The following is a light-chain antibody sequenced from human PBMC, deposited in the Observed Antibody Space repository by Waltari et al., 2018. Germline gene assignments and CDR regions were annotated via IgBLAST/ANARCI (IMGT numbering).Light chain of an antibody. CDR3: QQTFSIPRSS. Sequence: DIQMTQSPSSLSASVGDRVTITCRATQSINNYLNWHQHKPGRAPNLLIYAASSLQSGVPSRFTGSGSGTHFTLTITSLQPEDFATYYCQQTFSIPRSSFGQGTKLEIK. CDR1: QSINNY. J-gene: IGKJ2*01. CDR2: AAS. V-gene: IGKV1-39*01.